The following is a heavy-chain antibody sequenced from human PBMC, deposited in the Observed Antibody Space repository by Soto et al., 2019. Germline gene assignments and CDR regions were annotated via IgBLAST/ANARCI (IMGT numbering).Heavy chain of an antibody. V-gene: IGHV1-69*02. CDR2: IIPILGIA. Sequence: QVQLVQSGAEVKKPGSSVKVSCKASGGTFSSYTISWVRQAPGQGLEWMGRIIPILGIANYAQKFQGRVTITADKSTSTAYMELSSLRSEDTAVYYCASIGQGWELEDGGGLLRSDDYWGQGTLVTVSS. D-gene: IGHD1-26*01. CDR3: ASIGQGWELEDGGGLLRSDDY. J-gene: IGHJ4*02. CDR1: GGTFSSYT.